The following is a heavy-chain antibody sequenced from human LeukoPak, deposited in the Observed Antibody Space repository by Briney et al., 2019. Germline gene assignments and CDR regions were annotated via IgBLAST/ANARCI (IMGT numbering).Heavy chain of an antibody. D-gene: IGHD3-10*01. CDR3: ARGERGYYGSGSYR. CDR1: GYTLTELS. V-gene: IGHV1-24*01. CDR2: FDPEDGET. J-gene: IGHJ4*02. Sequence: ASVKVSCKVSGYTLTELSMHWVRQAPGKGLEWMGGFDPEDGETIYAQKFQGRVTITADKSTSTAYMELSSLRSEDTAVYYCARGERGYYGSGSYRWGQGTLVTVSS.